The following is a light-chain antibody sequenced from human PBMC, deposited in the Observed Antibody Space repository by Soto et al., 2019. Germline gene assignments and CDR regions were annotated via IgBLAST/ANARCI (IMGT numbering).Light chain of an antibody. CDR3: QQYNSWLWT. CDR1: EPISTN. J-gene: IGKJ1*01. CDR2: TSS. V-gene: IGKV3D-15*01. Sequence: EIMMTQSPAILSVSPGERATLSCRASEPISTNLAWYQQKPGQPPRLLIYTSSSRATAIPARFSGSGSGTEFTLTISSLESEDFAVYHCQQYNSWLWTFGQGTQVEIK.